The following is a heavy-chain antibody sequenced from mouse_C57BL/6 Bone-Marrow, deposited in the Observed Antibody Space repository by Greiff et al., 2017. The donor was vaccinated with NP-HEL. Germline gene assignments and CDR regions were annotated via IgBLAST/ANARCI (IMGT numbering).Heavy chain of an antibody. CDR3: ARITYFDV. V-gene: IGHV1-82*01. CDR1: GYAFSSSW. J-gene: IGHJ1*03. D-gene: IGHD1-1*01. CDR2: IYPGDGDT. Sequence: QVQLKESGPELVKPGASVKISCKASGYAFSSSWMNWVKQRPGKGLEWIGRIYPGDGDTNYNGKFKGKATLTADKSSSTAYMQLSSLTSEDSAVYFCARITYFDVWGTGTTVTVSS.